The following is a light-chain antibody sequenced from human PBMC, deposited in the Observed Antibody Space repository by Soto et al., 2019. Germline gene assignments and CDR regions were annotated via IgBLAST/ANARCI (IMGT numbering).Light chain of an antibody. CDR3: AVWDNNLDGWV. J-gene: IGLJ3*02. V-gene: IGLV1-44*01. CDR2: RSE. Sequence: QAVVTQPPSASGTPGQRVSISCSGSRSNIGRNYVYWYQQLPGTAPKLLIHRSEQRPSGVPDRFSGSKSGTSGSLAISGLQSEDEADYYCAVWDNNLDGWVFGGGTKLTVL. CDR1: RSNIGRNY.